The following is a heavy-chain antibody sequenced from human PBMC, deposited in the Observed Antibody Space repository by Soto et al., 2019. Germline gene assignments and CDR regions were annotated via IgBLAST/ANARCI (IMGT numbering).Heavy chain of an antibody. D-gene: IGHD1-20*01. CDR3: ATRITVFGLLLAPFKP. CDR1: GVSVNGHY. CDR2: INHTGGT. Sequence: LTLASTVNGVSVNGHYWNWNRQPAGKELEWIGEINHTGGTHYNPSLKSLVTMSVDTDKNQFPLRLSSVTAADTAIYYCATRITVFGLLLAPFKPWSKGTQVTVS. J-gene: IGHJ5*02. V-gene: IGHV4-34*01.